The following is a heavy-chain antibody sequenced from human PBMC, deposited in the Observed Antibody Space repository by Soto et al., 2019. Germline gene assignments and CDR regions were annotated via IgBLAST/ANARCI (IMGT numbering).Heavy chain of an antibody. CDR1: GFTFSSYS. CDR3: AREKGWELRALYYYYGMDV. Sequence: GGSLRLSCAASGFTFSSYSMNWVRQAPGKGLEWVSYISSSSSTIYYAESVKGRFTISRDNAKNSLYLQMNSLRDEDTAVYYCAREKGWELRALYYYYGMDVWGQGTTVTVSS. CDR2: ISSSSSTI. D-gene: IGHD1-26*01. V-gene: IGHV3-48*02. J-gene: IGHJ6*02.